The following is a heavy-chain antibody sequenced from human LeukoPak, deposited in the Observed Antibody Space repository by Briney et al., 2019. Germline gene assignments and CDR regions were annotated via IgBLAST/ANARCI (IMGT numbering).Heavy chain of an antibody. J-gene: IGHJ4*02. D-gene: IGHD2-21*02. CDR2: ISSSGSTI. CDR3: ARDPPYCGGDCYRPGPFDY. Sequence: GGSLRLSCAASGFTFSDYYMSWIRQAPGKGREGVSYISSSGSTIYYADSVKVRLTISRDNAKNSLYLEMNSLRAEDTAVYYCARDPPYCGGDCYRPGPFDYWGQGTLVTVSS. CDR1: GFTFSDYY. V-gene: IGHV3-11*04.